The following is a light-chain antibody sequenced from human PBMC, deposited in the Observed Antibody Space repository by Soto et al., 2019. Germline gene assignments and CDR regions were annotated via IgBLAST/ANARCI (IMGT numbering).Light chain of an antibody. CDR3: QHYGGSFS. Sequence: EIVLTQAPGTLSLSPGEGATVSCRVSQSINSKSLVWYQRKFGQAPRLLIYNTSSRATGIPDRFSGSGSGTNFTLSISRLEPEDFAVYYCQHYGGSFSVGPGTKVDSK. J-gene: IGKJ3*01. V-gene: IGKV3-20*01. CDR2: NTS. CDR1: QSINSKS.